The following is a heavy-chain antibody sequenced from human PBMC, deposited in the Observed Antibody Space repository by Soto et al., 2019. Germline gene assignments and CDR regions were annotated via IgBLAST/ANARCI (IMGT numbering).Heavy chain of an antibody. CDR1: GFTFSSYW. Sequence: EVQLVESGGGLVQPGGSLRLSCAAYGFTFSSYWMHWVRQAPGKGLVWVSRINSDGSSTTYADSVKGRFTISRDNAKNTLYLQMNSLIAEDTAVYYCARVETCSSTSCYSVFDYWGQGTLVTVSS. J-gene: IGHJ4*02. V-gene: IGHV3-74*03. CDR2: INSDGSST. CDR3: ARVETCSSTSCYSVFDY. D-gene: IGHD2-2*01.